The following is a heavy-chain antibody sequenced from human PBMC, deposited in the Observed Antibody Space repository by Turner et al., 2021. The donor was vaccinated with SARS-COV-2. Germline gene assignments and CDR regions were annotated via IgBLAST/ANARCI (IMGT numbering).Heavy chain of an antibody. J-gene: IGHJ5*02. CDR3: AKGYSYDLDP. D-gene: IGHD5-18*01. CDR1: GFTFSSYW. Sequence: EVQLVESGGGLVQPGGSLRLSCAASGFTFSSYWMTWVRQTPGKGLEWVSAISGGGGNTFYADSVKGRFTISRDNSKNTLYLQMNSLRAEDTAVYYCAKGYSYDLDPWGQGTLVTVSS. V-gene: IGHV3-23*04. CDR2: ISGGGGNT.